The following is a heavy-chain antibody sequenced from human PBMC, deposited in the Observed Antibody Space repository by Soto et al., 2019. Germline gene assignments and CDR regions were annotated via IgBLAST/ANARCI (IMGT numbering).Heavy chain of an antibody. CDR1: GYTFTGYY. CDR3: ARDNSESNSWWFDP. J-gene: IGHJ5*02. D-gene: IGHD1-26*01. V-gene: IGHV1-2*04. CDR2: INPNSGGT. Sequence: EASVKVSCKASGYTFTGYYMHWVRQAPGQGLEWMGWINPNSGGTNYAQKFQGWVTMTRDTSTSTVFMELSSLRSEDTAVYYCARDNSESNSWWFDPWGQGTLVTVSS.